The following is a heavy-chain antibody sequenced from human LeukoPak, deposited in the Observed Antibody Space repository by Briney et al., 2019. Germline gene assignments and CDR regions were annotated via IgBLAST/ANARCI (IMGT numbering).Heavy chain of an antibody. CDR3: ARDGYCSSTSCYSDDAFDI. CDR1: GGYISSYY. Sequence: SETLSLTCTVSGGYISSYYWSWIRQPAGKGLEWIGRIYASGSTDYNPSLKSRVTMSVDTSKNQFSLKLSSVTAADTAVYYCARDGYCSSTSCYSDDAFDIWGQGTMVTVSS. V-gene: IGHV4-4*07. CDR2: IYASGST. J-gene: IGHJ3*02. D-gene: IGHD2-2*03.